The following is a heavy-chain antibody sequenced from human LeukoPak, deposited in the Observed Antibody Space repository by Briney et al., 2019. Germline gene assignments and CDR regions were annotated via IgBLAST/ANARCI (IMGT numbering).Heavy chain of an antibody. V-gene: IGHV3-33*01. CDR2: IRYDGSNK. D-gene: IGHD1-26*01. CDR3: ARGEYSGSYYFDY. CDR1: GFTFSSYG. J-gene: IGHJ4*02. Sequence: PGGSLRLSCAASGFTFSSYGMHWVRQAPGKGLEWVAVIRYDGSNKYYADSVKGRFTISRDNSKNTLYLQMNSLRAEDTAVYYCARGEYSGSYYFDYWGQGTLVTVSS.